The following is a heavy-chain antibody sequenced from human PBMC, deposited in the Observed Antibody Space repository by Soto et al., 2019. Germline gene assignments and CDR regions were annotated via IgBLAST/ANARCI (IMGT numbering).Heavy chain of an antibody. Sequence: GGSLRLSCAAFGLNFRSYGMHWVRQAPGKGLEWVAVIWYDGSKKYYTDSVKGRFAISKDISKNTLYLQMDSLRAEDTGVYYCASHKGAYPGGYFDHWGQGTLVTVSS. J-gene: IGHJ4*02. CDR1: GLNFRSYG. CDR2: IWYDGSKK. V-gene: IGHV3-33*01. CDR3: ASHKGAYPGGYFDH. D-gene: IGHD2-21*01.